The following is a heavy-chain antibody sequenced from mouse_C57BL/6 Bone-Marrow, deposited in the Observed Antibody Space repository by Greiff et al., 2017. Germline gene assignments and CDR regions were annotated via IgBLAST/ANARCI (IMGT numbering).Heavy chain of an antibody. CDR3: AKCTGGY. D-gene: IGHD4-1*01. Sequence: VQLQQPGAELVKPGASVKLSCKASGYTFTSYWMQWVKQRPGQGLEWIGEIDPSDSYTNYNQKFKGKATLTVDTSSSTAYMQLSSLTSEDSAVYYCAKCTGGYWGQGTPLTVSS. CDR2: IDPSDSYT. V-gene: IGHV1-50*01. CDR1: GYTFTSYW. J-gene: IGHJ2*01.